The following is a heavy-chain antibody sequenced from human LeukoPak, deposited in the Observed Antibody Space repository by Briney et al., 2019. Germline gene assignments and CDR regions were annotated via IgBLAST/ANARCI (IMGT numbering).Heavy chain of an antibody. D-gene: IGHD2-2*01. V-gene: IGHV3-30-3*01. Sequence: GGSLRLSCAASGFTFSSYAMHWVRQAPGKGLEWVAVISYDGSNKYYADSVKGRFTISRDNSKNTLYLQMNSLRPEDTAVYYCARSPGDYNDYWGQGTLVTVSS. CDR3: ARSPGDYNDY. CDR2: ISYDGSNK. J-gene: IGHJ4*02. CDR1: GFTFSSYA.